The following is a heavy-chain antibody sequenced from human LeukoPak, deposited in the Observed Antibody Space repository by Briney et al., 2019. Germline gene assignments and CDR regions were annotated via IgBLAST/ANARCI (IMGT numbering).Heavy chain of an antibody. CDR1: GFTFSSYA. D-gene: IGHD2-15*01. J-gene: IGHJ6*02. CDR3: AKVHWRYCSGGSCSYYYGMDV. V-gene: IGHV3-23*01. CDR2: ISGSGGNT. Sequence: QAGGSLRLSCAASGFTFSSYAMSWVRQAPGKGPEWVSGISGSGGNTYYADSVKGRFTISRDNSKNTLCLQMNGLRAEDTAVYYCAKVHWRYCSGGSCSYYYGMDVWGQGTTVTVSS.